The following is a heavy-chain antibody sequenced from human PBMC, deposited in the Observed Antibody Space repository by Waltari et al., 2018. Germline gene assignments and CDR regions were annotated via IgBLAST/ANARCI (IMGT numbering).Heavy chain of an antibody. J-gene: IGHJ4*02. CDR2: IWYDGSNK. V-gene: IGHV3-30*02. CDR3: AKGGYCSGGSCYELGY. D-gene: IGHD2-15*01. Sequence: QVQLVESGGGVAQPGGPLSLSCAASGSTFRSYGMHCDRHAPCKGLGWVAFIWYDGSNKYYADSVKGRFTISRDNSKNTLYLQMNSLRAEDTAVYYCAKGGYCSGGSCYELGYWGQGTLVTVSS. CDR1: GSTFRSYG.